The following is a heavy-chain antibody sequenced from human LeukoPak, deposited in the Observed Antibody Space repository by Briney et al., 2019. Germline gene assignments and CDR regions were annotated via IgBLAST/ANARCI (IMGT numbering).Heavy chain of an antibody. CDR3: ARGSRIVVVTPYYFDY. J-gene: IGHJ4*02. V-gene: IGHV4-59*12. CDR1: GGSISSYY. CDR2: IYYSGST. D-gene: IGHD2-21*02. Sequence: PSETLSLTCTVPGGSISSYYWSWIRQPPGKGLEWIGYIYYSGSTNYNPSLKSRVTISVDTSKNQFSLKLSSVTAADTAVYYCARGSRIVVVTPYYFDYWGQGTLVTVSS.